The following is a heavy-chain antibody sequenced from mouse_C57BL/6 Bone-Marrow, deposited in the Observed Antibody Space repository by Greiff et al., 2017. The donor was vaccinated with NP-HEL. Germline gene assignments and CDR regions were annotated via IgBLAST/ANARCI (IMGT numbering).Heavy chain of an antibody. V-gene: IGHV1-80*01. CDR1: GYAFSSYW. Sequence: VHLVESGAELVKPGASVKISCKASGYAFSSYWMNWVKQRPGKGLEWIGQIYPGDGDTNYNGKFKGKATLTADKSSSTAYMQLSSLTSEDSAVYFCARSALYYFDYWGQGTTLTVSS. J-gene: IGHJ2*01. CDR3: ARSALYYFDY. CDR2: IYPGDGDT.